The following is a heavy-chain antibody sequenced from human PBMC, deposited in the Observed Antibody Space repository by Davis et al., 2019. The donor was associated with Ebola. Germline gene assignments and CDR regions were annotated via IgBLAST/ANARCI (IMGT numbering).Heavy chain of an antibody. Sequence: ASVKVSCKASGYTFTSYYMHWVRQAPGQGLEWMGIINPSGGSTSYAQKFQGRVTMTRDTSTSTVYMELSSLRSEDTAVYYCAREEERYDFWSGYYTYYYYGMDVWGQGTTVTVSS. V-gene: IGHV1-46*01. CDR2: INPSGGST. J-gene: IGHJ6*02. CDR1: GYTFTSYY. D-gene: IGHD3-3*01. CDR3: AREEERYDFWSGYYTYYYYGMDV.